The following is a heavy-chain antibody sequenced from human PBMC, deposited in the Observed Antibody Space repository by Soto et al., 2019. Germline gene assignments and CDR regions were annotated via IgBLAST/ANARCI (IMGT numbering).Heavy chain of an antibody. CDR3: AKESSNSAAIYYYYYGMDG. D-gene: IGHD2-2*01. Sequence: ESLKISCAASGFTFSNYGMSWVRQATGKGLDWVSAISGSGGDTYYADSVRGRFTISRDNSKNTLYLQMSSLRAEDTAVYFCAKESSNSAAIYYYYYGMDGWGEGTTVTVSS. CDR2: ISGSGGDT. CDR1: GFTFSNYG. V-gene: IGHV3-23*01. J-gene: IGHJ6*01.